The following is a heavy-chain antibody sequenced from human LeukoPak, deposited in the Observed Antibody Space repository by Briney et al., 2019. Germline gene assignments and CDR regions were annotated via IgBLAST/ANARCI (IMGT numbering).Heavy chain of an antibody. V-gene: IGHV3-7*01. Sequence: GGSLRLSCAASGFTFSSFWMSWVRQAPGKGLEWVANINQDGSGKYYVDSVKGRFIISRDNAQNSLYLQMNTLRAEDTAVYHCARDNWGSPSHWFDPWGQGTLVTVSS. CDR2: INQDGSGK. CDR3: ARDNWGSPSHWFDP. CDR1: GFTFSSFW. J-gene: IGHJ5*02. D-gene: IGHD7-27*01.